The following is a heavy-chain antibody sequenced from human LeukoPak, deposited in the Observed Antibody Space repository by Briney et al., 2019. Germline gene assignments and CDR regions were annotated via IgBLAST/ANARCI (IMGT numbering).Heavy chain of an antibody. V-gene: IGHV3-48*01. Sequence: GGSLRLSCAASGFTFSSYNMNWVRQAPGKGLEWVSYISSSSRTIYYADSVKGRFTISRDNSKNTLYLQMNSLRAEDTAVYYCAKKSIHGAGYYYYYMDVWGKGTTVTVSS. CDR1: GFTFSSYN. CDR2: ISSSSRTI. D-gene: IGHD6-13*01. CDR3: AKKSIHGAGYYYYYMDV. J-gene: IGHJ6*03.